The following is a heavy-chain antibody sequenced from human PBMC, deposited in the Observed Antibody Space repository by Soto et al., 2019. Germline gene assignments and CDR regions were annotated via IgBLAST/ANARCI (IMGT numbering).Heavy chain of an antibody. J-gene: IGHJ4*01. D-gene: IGHD2-8*01. Sequence: SETLSLTCTVSGDSIGTTHSYWAWIRQSPGKGLEWIGNIHYSGSTYYMPSLRSRVTLSVDTSKNQFSLRLTSVTAEDTAVYYCARHEGNGNVWPLDYWGHGTLVTVSS. CDR3: ARHEGNGNVWPLDY. CDR1: GDSIGTTHSY. CDR2: IHYSGST. V-gene: IGHV4-39*01.